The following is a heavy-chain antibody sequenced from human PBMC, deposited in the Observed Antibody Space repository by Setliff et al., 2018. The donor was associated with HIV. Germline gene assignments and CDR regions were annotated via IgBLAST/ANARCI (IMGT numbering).Heavy chain of an antibody. Sequence: PGGSLRLSCAASGFTFSSYSMNWVRQAPGKGLEWVSSISSSSSYIYYADSVKGRFTISRDNAKNSLYLQMNSLRAEDTAVYYCAKDIIPAGLFHDLWGQGTLVTVSS. V-gene: IGHV3-21*01. CDR1: GFTFSSYS. CDR2: ISSSSSYI. CDR3: AKDIIPAGLFHDL. D-gene: IGHD2-2*01. J-gene: IGHJ5*02.